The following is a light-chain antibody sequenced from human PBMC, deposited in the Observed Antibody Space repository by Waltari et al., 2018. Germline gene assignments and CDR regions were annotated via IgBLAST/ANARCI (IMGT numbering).Light chain of an antibody. CDR3: QQYYSYPLT. Sequence: AIRLTQSPSSFSASTGDRVPITCRASQGISSYLAWYQQKPGKAPKLLIYAASTLQSGVPSRVSGSGSGTDFTLTISCLQSEDFATYYCQQYYSYPLTFGGGTKVEIK. CDR1: QGISSY. V-gene: IGKV1-8*01. J-gene: IGKJ4*01. CDR2: AAS.